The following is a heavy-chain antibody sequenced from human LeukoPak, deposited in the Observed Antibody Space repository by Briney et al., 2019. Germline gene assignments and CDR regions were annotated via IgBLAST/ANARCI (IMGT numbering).Heavy chain of an antibody. Sequence: SETLSLTCNVSGGSFSAFYWSWIRQPPGEGLEWVGELSHTGNTNYNPSLKSRVTFSVDTSKRQFSLRLKSVTAADTAVYYCARGAYCTSINCYGFDYWGQGILVTVSS. J-gene: IGHJ4*02. CDR1: GGSFSAFY. CDR3: ARGAYCTSINCYGFDY. D-gene: IGHD2-2*01. CDR2: LSHTGNT. V-gene: IGHV4-34*01.